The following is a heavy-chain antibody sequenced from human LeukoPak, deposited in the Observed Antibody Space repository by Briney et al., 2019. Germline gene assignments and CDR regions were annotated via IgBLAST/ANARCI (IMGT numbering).Heavy chain of an antibody. Sequence: ASVKVSCKASGYTFTSYDINWVRQATGQGLEWMGWMNPNSGNTGYAQKFQGRVTMTRNTSISTAYMELSSLRSEDTAVYYCARRAGYSSSWWGNRGFFFGYWRQGTLVTVSS. D-gene: IGHD6-13*01. J-gene: IGHJ4*02. V-gene: IGHV1-8*01. CDR3: ARRAGYSSSWWGNRGFFFGY. CDR2: MNPNSGNT. CDR1: GYTFTSYD.